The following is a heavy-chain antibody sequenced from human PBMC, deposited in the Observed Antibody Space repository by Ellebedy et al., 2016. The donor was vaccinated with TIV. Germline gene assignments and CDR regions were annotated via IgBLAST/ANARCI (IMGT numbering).Heavy chain of an antibody. D-gene: IGHD3-16*01. CDR2: ISIDGGAK. CDR3: VTWGQSYGR. V-gene: IGHV3-11*01. J-gene: IGHJ4*02. Sequence: GESLKISCAASGFPFSDYYMTWIRQAPGKGLEWISYISIDGGAKYYADSVKGRFTISRDNAAHSLYLQLNSLRADDTAVYYCVTWGQSYGRWGQGSLVTISS. CDR1: GFPFSDYY.